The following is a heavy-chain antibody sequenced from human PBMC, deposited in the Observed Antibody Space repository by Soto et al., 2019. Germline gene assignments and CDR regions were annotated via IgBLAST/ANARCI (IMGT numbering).Heavy chain of an antibody. Sequence: EAQLVESGGGLVQPGGSLILSCAASGFTVSSDYMTWVRQAPGKGLEWLSTVYSGGTTYYADSVKGRFIISRDNSKNTLFLQMNNLRVEDTAMYYCARDPGYRTGMDVWCQGTTVTVSS. D-gene: IGHD5-18*01. CDR2: VYSGGTT. V-gene: IGHV3-66*01. CDR1: GFTVSSDY. CDR3: ARDPGYRTGMDV. J-gene: IGHJ6*02.